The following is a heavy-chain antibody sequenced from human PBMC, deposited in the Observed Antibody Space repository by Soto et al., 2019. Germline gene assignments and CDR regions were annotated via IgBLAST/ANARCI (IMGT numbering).Heavy chain of an antibody. CDR1: GYTFNDYY. CDR2: INPNSGGT. D-gene: IGHD3-10*01. CDR3: ARLLAGSGSYYSPLYFDY. J-gene: IGHJ4*02. Sequence: GASVKVSCKASGYTFNDYYIYWVREAPGQGLEWVAWINPNSGGTNYAQKFQGRVTMTRDTSISTAYMELSRLRSDDTAVYYCARLLAGSGSYYSPLYFDYWGQGTLVTVYS. V-gene: IGHV1-2*02.